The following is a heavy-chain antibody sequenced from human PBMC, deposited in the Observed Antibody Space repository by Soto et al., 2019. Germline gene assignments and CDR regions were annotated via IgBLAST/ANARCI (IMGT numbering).Heavy chain of an antibody. CDR3: ATSVAGRCDY. V-gene: IGHV4-39*01. CDR1: GGSISSSSNY. CDR2: ISYTGTT. Sequence: QLQLQESGPGLVTPSETLSLTCTVSGGSISSSSNYWGWIRQPHGQGPEWIGHISYTGTTYYNPSFKSRVAMSVDTSNNQFSLKLNSVTAADTAVYFCATSVAGRCDYWGRGTLVTVYS. D-gene: IGHD6-13*01. J-gene: IGHJ4*02.